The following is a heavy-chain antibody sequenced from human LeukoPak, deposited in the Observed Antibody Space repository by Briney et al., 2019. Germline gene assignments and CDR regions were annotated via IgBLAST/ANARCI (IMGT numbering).Heavy chain of an antibody. Sequence: GGSLRLSCAASGFTFSSYAMSWVRQAPGKGLEWVSVIYSGGSTYYADSVKGRFTISRDNSKNTLYLQMNSLRAEVTAVYYCARGRCGSGGSCYWDWFDPWGQGTLVTVSS. CDR2: IYSGGST. J-gene: IGHJ5*02. CDR3: ARGRCGSGGSCYWDWFDP. D-gene: IGHD2-15*01. CDR1: GFTFSSYA. V-gene: IGHV3-53*01.